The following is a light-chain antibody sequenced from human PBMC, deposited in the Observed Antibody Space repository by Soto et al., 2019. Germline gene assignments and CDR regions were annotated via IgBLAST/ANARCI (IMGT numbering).Light chain of an antibody. V-gene: IGKV3-11*01. CDR2: DAS. CDR3: QQRSNWPPALT. J-gene: IGKJ4*01. CDR1: QSVSSY. Sequence: EIVLTQSPATLSLSPGERATLSCRASQSVSSYLAWYQQKPGQAPRLLIYDASNRATGIPARFSGSGSGTEFTLTIRSLEPEDFAVYYCQQRSNWPPALTFGGGTKVEIK.